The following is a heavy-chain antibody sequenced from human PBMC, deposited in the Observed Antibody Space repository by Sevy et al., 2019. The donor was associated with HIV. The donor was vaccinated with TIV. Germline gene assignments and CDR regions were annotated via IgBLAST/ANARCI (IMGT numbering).Heavy chain of an antibody. CDR2: ISAYNGNT. J-gene: IGHJ4*02. Sequence: ASVKVSCKASGYTFTSYGISWVRQAPGQGLEWMGWISAYNGNTNYAQKLQGRVTMTTETSTSTAYMELRSLRSDDTAVYYCARDLGGEGATRRDYWGQGTLVTVSS. CDR1: GYTFTSYG. V-gene: IGHV1-18*04. CDR3: ARDLGGEGATRRDY. D-gene: IGHD1-26*01.